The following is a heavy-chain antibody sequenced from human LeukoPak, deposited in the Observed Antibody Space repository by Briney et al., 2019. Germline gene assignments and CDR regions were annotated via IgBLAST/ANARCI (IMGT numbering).Heavy chain of an antibody. CDR1: GFTFSSYS. CDR3: AREGGYGDPPAHLDY. CDR2: ISSGSSYI. D-gene: IGHD4-17*01. J-gene: IGHJ4*02. V-gene: IGHV3-21*01. Sequence: PGGSLRLSCAASGFTFSSYSMNWVRQAPGKGLEWVSSISSGSSYIYYADSVKGRFTISRDNAKNSLYLQMNSLRAEDTAVYYCAREGGYGDPPAHLDYWGQGTLVTVSS.